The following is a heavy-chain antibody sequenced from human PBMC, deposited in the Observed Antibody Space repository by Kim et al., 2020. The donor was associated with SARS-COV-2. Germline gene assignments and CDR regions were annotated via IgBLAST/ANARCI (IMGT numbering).Heavy chain of an antibody. J-gene: IGHJ4*02. CDR3: TTGPKWYYDSSGVDY. D-gene: IGHD3-22*01. Sequence: ASVKGGLTISREDSKNTLYLQMNSLKTEDTAVYYCTTGPKWYYDSSGVDYWGQGTLVTVSS. V-gene: IGHV3-15*01.